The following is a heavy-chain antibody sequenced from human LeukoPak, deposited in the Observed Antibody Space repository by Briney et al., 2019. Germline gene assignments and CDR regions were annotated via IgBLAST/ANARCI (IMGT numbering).Heavy chain of an antibody. CDR1: GFSVTNDY. J-gene: IGHJ4*02. V-gene: IGHV3-53*01. CDR3: ARGDGYNFFDY. Sequence: GGSLRPSCAVSGFSVTNDYMSWVRQAPGKGLEWVSVFYVGGATYYTDSVKGRFTISRDNSENTLYLQMKSLRAEDTAVYYCARGDGYNFFDYWGQGTLVTVSS. CDR2: FYVGGAT. D-gene: IGHD5-24*01.